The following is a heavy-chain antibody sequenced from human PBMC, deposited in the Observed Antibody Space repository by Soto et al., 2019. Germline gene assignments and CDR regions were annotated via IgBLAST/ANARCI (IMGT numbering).Heavy chain of an antibody. CDR2: ISYDGSNK. D-gene: IGHD2-21*01. V-gene: IGHV3-30*18. CDR3: AKEKRYSLFDP. J-gene: IGHJ5*02. CDR1: GFTFSSYG. Sequence: HPGGSLRLSCAASGFTFSSYGMHWVRQAPGKGLEWVAVISYDGSNKYYADSVKGRFTISRDNSKNTLYLQMNSLRAEDTAVYYCAKEKRYSLFDPWGQGTLVTVSS.